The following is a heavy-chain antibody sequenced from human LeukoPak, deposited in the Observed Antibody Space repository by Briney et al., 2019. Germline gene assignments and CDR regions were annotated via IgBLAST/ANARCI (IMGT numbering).Heavy chain of an antibody. D-gene: IGHD7-27*01. CDR2: IWYDGSNK. J-gene: IGHJ3*02. CDR1: GFTFSNYG. CDR3: GVSGDGIDI. Sequence: GGSLRLSCAASGFTFSNYGMHWVRQAPGKGLEWVAVIWYDGSNKYYADSVKGRFTISRDNSMHTLYLQMNSVRAEDTAVYYCGVSGDGIDIWGQGIMVTVSS. V-gene: IGHV3-33*01.